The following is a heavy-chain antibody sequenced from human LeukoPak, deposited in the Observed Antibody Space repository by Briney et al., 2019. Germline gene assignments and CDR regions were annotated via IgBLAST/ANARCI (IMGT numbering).Heavy chain of an antibody. CDR2: IYYSGST. V-gene: IGHV4-59*01. D-gene: IGHD6-13*01. J-gene: IGHJ3*02. CDR3: ARISSSWTDAFDI. CDR1: GGSISSYY. Sequence: SETLSLTCTASGGSISSYYWSWIRQPPGKGLEWIGYIYYSGSTNYNPSLKSRVTISVDTSKNQFSLKLSSVTAADTAVYYCARISSSWTDAFDIWGQGTMVTVSS.